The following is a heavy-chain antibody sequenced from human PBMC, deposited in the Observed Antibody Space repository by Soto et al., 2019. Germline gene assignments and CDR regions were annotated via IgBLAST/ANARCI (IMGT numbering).Heavy chain of an antibody. Sequence: PGGSLRLSCAASGFTFSSYAMSWVRQAPGKGLEWVSAISGSGGSTYYADSVKGRFTISRDNSKNTLYLQMNSLRAEDTAVYYCGKDSDYISSYGMDVWGQGTTVTVS. J-gene: IGHJ6*02. V-gene: IGHV3-23*01. CDR3: GKDSDYISSYGMDV. D-gene: IGHD3-10*01. CDR2: ISGSGGST. CDR1: GFTFSSYA.